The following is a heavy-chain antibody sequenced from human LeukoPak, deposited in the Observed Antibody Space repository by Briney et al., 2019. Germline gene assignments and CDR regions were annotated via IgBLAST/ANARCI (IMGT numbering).Heavy chain of an antibody. CDR2: INHSGST. J-gene: IGHJ5*02. Sequence: GSLRLSCAASGFTFSSYSMNWVRQAPGKGLEWIGEINHSGSTNYNPSLKSRVTISVDTSKNQFSLKLSSVTAADTAVYYCARGQRGLLWFGLKNWSDPWGQGTLVTVSS. CDR3: ARGQRGLLWFGLKNWSDP. CDR1: GFTFSSYS. V-gene: IGHV4-34*01. D-gene: IGHD3-10*01.